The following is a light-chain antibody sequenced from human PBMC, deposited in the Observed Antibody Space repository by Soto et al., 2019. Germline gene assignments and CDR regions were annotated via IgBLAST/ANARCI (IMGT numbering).Light chain of an antibody. Sequence: EIVLTQSPGTLPLSPGEGATLSCRASQSFSSSYLAWYQQKPGQAPRLLIYGASNRATGIPDRFSGSGSGTDFTLTISRLEPEDFAMYYCQQYGSSPRTFGQGTKVEIK. V-gene: IGKV3-20*01. CDR3: QQYGSSPRT. CDR2: GAS. CDR1: QSFSSSY. J-gene: IGKJ1*01.